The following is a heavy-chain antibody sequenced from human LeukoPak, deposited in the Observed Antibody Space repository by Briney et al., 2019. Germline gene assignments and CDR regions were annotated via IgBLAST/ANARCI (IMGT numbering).Heavy chain of an antibody. CDR3: ARRGEAMDPFDY. J-gene: IGHJ4*02. CDR1: GYSFTSYW. Sequence: AEALKISCKYSGYSFTSYWIGWVRPMPGEGLEWMGIIYPGDSDTRYSPSFQGQVTISADKSINTAYVQWSSLNASDTAIYYCARRGEAMDPFDYWGQGALVTVPS. D-gene: IGHD5-18*01. CDR2: IYPGDSDT. V-gene: IGHV5-51*01.